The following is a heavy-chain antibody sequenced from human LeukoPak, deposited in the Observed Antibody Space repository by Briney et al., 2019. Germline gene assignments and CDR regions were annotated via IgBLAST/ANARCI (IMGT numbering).Heavy chain of an antibody. D-gene: IGHD2-15*01. V-gene: IGHV4-39*07. J-gene: IGHJ4*02. CDR3: ARDLGYCSGGSCDPDY. CDR1: GGSISSGSYY. CDR2: IYYSGST. Sequence: TSETLSLTCTVSGGSISSGSYYWSWIRQPAGKGLEWIGRIYYSGSTYYNPSLKSRVTISVDTSKNQFSLKLSSVTAADTAVYYCARDLGYCSGGSCDPDYWGQGTLVTVSS.